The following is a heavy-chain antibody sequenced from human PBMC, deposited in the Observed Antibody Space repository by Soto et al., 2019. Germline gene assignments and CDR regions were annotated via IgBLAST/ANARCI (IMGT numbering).Heavy chain of an antibody. CDR1: GFTFSSYA. CDR2: ISYDGSNK. D-gene: IGHD1-26*01. J-gene: IGHJ4*02. V-gene: IGHV3-30-3*01. Sequence: GSLRLSCAASGFTFSSYAMHWVRQAPGKGLEWVAVISYDGSNKYYADSVKGRFTISRDNSKNTLYLQMNSLRAEDTAVYYCARGGSYYFDYWGQGTLVTVSS. CDR3: ARGGSYYFDY.